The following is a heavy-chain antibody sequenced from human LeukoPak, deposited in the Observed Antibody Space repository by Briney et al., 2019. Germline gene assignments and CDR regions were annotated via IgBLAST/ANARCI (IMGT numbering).Heavy chain of an antibody. Sequence: GGSLRLSCEASGFTFSSYAMTWVRQAPGKGLEWVSSISSSSSYIYYADSVKGRFTVSRDNAKNSLYLQVNSLRAEDTAVYYCARGSRFGVVGRDAFDIWGQGTVVTVSS. CDR2: ISSSSSYI. CDR3: ARGSRFGVVGRDAFDI. V-gene: IGHV3-21*01. J-gene: IGHJ3*02. D-gene: IGHD3-3*01. CDR1: GFTFSSYA.